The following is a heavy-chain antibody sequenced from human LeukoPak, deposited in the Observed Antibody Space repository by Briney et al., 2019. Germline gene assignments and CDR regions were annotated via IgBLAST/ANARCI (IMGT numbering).Heavy chain of an antibody. V-gene: IGHV1-69*13. D-gene: IGHD5-12*01. J-gene: IGHJ4*02. CDR1: GGTFSSYA. CDR2: IIPIFGTA. Sequence: SVKVSCKASGGTFSSYAISWVRQAPGQGLEWMGGIIPIFGTANYAQKFQGRVTITADESTSTAYMELSSLRSEDTAVYCCARALGMVATEPLSDYWGQGTLVTVSS. CDR3: ARALGMVATEPLSDY.